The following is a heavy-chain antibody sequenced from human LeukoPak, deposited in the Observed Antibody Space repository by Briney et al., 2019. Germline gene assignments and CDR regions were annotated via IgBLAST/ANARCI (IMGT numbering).Heavy chain of an antibody. D-gene: IGHD4-23*01. V-gene: IGHV1-2*02. CDR2: INPHSGGT. CDR3: ARAYDYGGNLVPFDY. Sequence: ASVKVSCKASGYTFTGYYMHWVQQAPGQGLEWMGWINPHSGGTNSAQKFQGRVTMTRDTSISTAYMELSRLRSDDTAVYYCARAYDYGGNLVPFDYWGQGTLVTVSS. CDR1: GYTFTGYY. J-gene: IGHJ4*02.